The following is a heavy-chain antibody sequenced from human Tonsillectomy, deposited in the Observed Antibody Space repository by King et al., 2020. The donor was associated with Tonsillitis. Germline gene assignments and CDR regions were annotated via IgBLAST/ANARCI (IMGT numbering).Heavy chain of an antibody. CDR3: ARPRHCGGDCYSHYYFDY. CDR2: IYPGDSDT. J-gene: IGHJ4*02. V-gene: IGHV5-51*01. Sequence: QLVQSGAEVKKPGESLKISCKGSGYSFTSYWIGWVRQMPGKGLEWMGIIYPGDSDTRYSPSFQGQVTILAAKSISTAYLQWSSLKASDTAMYYCARPRHCGGDCYSHYYFDYWGQGTLVTVSS. D-gene: IGHD2-21*02. CDR1: GYSFTSYW.